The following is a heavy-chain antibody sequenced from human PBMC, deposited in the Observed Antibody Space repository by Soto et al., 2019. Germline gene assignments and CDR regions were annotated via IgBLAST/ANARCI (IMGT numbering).Heavy chain of an antibody. CDR1: SGSINSNSHY. D-gene: IGHD1-20*01. CDR2: INHSGST. J-gene: IGHJ3*01. CDR3: TRLLEMTINGVGGDSFDL. Sequence: QLQLQESGPGLVKPSETLSLTCTVSSGSINSNSHYWGWIRQPPGKGLEWIGNINHSGSTYYEPSLKSRATISVDTSKNQFSLRLSSVTAADTAVYYCTRLLEMTINGVGGDSFDLWGPGTLVTVSS. V-gene: IGHV4-39*01.